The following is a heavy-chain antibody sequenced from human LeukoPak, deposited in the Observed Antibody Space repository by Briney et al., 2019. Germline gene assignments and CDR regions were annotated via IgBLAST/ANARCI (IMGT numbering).Heavy chain of an antibody. J-gene: IGHJ4*02. Sequence: PGGSLRLSCAASAFTVSTHYMSWVRQAPGKGLEWVSLIYGAGSTSYADSVKGRFTISRDNSENTLCLQMNSLRAEDTAMYYCAGKNLSQPFYWGQGTLVTVSS. V-gene: IGHV3-53*01. CDR1: AFTVSTHY. CDR2: IYGAGST. CDR3: AGKNLSQPFY.